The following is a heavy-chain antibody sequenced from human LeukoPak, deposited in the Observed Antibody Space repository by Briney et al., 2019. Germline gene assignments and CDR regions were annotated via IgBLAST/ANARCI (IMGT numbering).Heavy chain of an antibody. D-gene: IGHD6-6*01. CDR2: IRYDGSNK. CDR3: AKDLAARGDY. J-gene: IGHJ4*02. V-gene: IGHV3-30*02. Sequence: GGSLRLSCAASGFTFSSYWMSWVRQAPGKGLEWVAFIRYDGSNKYYADSVKGRFTISRDNSKNTLYLQMNSLRAEDTAVYYCAKDLAARGDYWGQGTLVTVSS. CDR1: GFTFSSYW.